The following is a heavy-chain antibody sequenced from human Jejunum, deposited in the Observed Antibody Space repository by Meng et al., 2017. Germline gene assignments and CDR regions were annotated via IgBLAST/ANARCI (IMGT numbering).Heavy chain of an antibody. CDR1: GDSISSSYW. Sequence: QVRRMESGPGLVKPWGTLSLTCAVSGDSISSSYWWSWVRQSPGKGLEWIGEIYHSGTTNYNPSLKSRVTLSVDKSKNQFSLNLSSVTAADTAVYFCARDFEALNGVWGQGTLVTVSS. CDR3: ARDFEALNGV. V-gene: IGHV4-4*02. CDR2: IYHSGTT. J-gene: IGHJ1*01. D-gene: IGHD2-8*01.